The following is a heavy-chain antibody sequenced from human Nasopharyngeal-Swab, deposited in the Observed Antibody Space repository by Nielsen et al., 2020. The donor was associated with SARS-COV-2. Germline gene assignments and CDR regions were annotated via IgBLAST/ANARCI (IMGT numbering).Heavy chain of an antibody. CDR3: ARPPFWSGPYAS. D-gene: IGHD3-3*01. CDR2: IKEDGSEE. J-gene: IGHJ5*02. V-gene: IGHV3-7*04. CDR1: GFIFSSNW. Sequence: GESLKISCAASGFIFSSNWMGWVRQAPGKGLEWVANIKEDGSEEYYVDSVKGRFTISRDNAKNSLYLQMSTLRAEDTAVYYCARPPFWSGPYASWGQGTLVTVSS.